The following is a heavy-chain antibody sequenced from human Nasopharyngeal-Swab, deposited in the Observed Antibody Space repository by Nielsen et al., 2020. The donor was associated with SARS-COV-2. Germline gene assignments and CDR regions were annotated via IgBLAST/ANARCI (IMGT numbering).Heavy chain of an antibody. Sequence: SLKISCAASGFTFDDYAMHWVRQAPGKGLEWVSGISWNSGSIGYADSVKGRFTISRDNAKNSLYLQMKRLRAEDTALYYCAKVSGYYDSGSDYWGQGTLVTVSS. J-gene: IGHJ4*02. CDR2: ISWNSGSI. CDR3: AKVSGYYDSGSDY. D-gene: IGHD3-22*01. V-gene: IGHV3-9*01. CDR1: GFTFDDYA.